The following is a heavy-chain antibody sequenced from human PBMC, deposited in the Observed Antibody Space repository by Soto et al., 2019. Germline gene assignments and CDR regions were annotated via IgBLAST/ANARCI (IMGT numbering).Heavy chain of an antibody. Sequence: GGSLRLSCAASGFTFSSYAMSWVHQAPGKGLEWVSAISGSGGSTYYADSVKGRFTISRDNSKNTLYLQMNSLRAEDTAVYYCAKTSDDSSGYYDPLDYWGQGTLVTVSS. CDR2: ISGSGGST. D-gene: IGHD3-22*01. CDR1: GFTFSSYA. CDR3: AKTSDDSSGYYDPLDY. J-gene: IGHJ4*02. V-gene: IGHV3-23*01.